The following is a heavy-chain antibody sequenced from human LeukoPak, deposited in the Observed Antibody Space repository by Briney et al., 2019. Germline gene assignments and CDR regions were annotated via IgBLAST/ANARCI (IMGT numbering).Heavy chain of an antibody. J-gene: IGHJ4*02. V-gene: IGHV3-23*01. CDR2: ISGGGGTT. Sequence: GGSLLLSCAASGFTFSSYAMNWVRQAPGKGLEWVSAISGGGGTTYYADSVKGRFTISRDNSKNTLFLQMNSLRAEDTAVYYCAKDREGLSSGYDLEYFDYWGQGTLVTVSS. D-gene: IGHD5-12*01. CDR1: GFTFSSYA. CDR3: AKDREGLSSGYDLEYFDY.